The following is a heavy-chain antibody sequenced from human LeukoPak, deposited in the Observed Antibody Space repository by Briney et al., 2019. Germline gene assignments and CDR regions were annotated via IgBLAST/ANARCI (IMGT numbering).Heavy chain of an antibody. Sequence: PSETLSLTCTVSGGSISSYYWSWIRQPPGKGLEWIGYIYYSGSTNYNPSLKSRVTISVDTSKNQFSLELSSVTAADTAVYYCARHPPYSSSWTDWFDPWGQGTLVTVSS. CDR3: ARHPPYSSSWTDWFDP. D-gene: IGHD6-13*01. CDR1: GGSISSYY. J-gene: IGHJ5*02. CDR2: IYYSGST. V-gene: IGHV4-59*08.